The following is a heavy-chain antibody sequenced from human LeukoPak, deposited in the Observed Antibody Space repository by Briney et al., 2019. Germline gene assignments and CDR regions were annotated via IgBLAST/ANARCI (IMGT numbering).Heavy chain of an antibody. V-gene: IGHV3-7*01. CDR2: IKHDGSEK. Sequence: GGSLRLSCAASGFSFSPYWMAWVRQAPGKGLEWVANIKHDGSEKNYVDSVRGRFTISRDNAKNLVYLQMISLRVEDTAVYYCARDPDGPDYWGQGTLVAVSS. CDR1: GFSFSPYW. CDR3: ARDPDGPDY. J-gene: IGHJ4*02. D-gene: IGHD5-24*01.